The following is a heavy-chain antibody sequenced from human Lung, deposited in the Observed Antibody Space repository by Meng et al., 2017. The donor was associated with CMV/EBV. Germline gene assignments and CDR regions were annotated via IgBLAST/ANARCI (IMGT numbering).Heavy chain of an antibody. V-gene: IGHV3-23*01. Sequence: GGSLRLSCTASGFTFSNIAMAWVRQAPGKGLEWVSGISNTGGNTYYADPVKGRFTISRDNSKNTLYLQMNSLRAEDTAVYYCAKFRGGIYYVYYFDYWGQGTLVTVSS. CDR3: AKFRGGIYYVYYFDY. J-gene: IGHJ4*02. CDR1: GFTFSNIA. CDR2: ISNTGGNT. D-gene: IGHD1-26*01.